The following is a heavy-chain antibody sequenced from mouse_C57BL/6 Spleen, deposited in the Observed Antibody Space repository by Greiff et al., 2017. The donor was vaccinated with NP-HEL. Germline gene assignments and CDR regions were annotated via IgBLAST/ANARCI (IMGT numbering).Heavy chain of an antibody. Sequence: QVQLQQPGAELVMPGASVKLSCKASGYTFTSYWMHWVKQRPGQGLEWIGEIDPSDSYTNYNQKFKGKSTLTVDKPSSTAYMQLSSLTSEDSAVYYCARLDEYFDYWGQGTTLTVSS. V-gene: IGHV1-69*01. CDR2: IDPSDSYT. CDR3: ARLDEYFDY. J-gene: IGHJ2*01. CDR1: GYTFTSYW.